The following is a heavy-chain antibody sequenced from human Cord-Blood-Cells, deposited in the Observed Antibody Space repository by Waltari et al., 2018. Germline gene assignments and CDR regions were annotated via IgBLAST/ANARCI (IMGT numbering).Heavy chain of an antibody. D-gene: IGHD7-27*01. Sequence: EVQLVESGGGLVQPGGSLRLSCAASGFTFSSHWMSWVRQAPGKGLEWVANIKQDGSEKYYVDSVKGRFTISRDNAKNSLYLQMNSLRAEDTAVYYCARSRTGDAFDIWGQGTMVTVSS. CDR1: GFTFSSHW. CDR2: IKQDGSEK. CDR3: ARSRTGDAFDI. J-gene: IGHJ3*02. V-gene: IGHV3-7*01.